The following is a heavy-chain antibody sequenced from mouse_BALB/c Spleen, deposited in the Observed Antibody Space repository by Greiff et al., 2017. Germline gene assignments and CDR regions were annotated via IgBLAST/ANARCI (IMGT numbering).Heavy chain of an antibody. CDR3: ARGTSYGSSYPFAY. Sequence: EVQRVESGGGLVKPGGSLKLSCAASGFTFSSYAMSWVRQSPEKRLEWVAEISSGGSYTYYPDTVTGRFTISRDNAKNTLYLEMSSLRSEDTAMYYCARGTSYGSSYPFAYWGQGTLVTVSA. CDR2: ISSGGSYT. J-gene: IGHJ3*01. D-gene: IGHD1-1*01. CDR1: GFTFSSYA. V-gene: IGHV5-9-4*01.